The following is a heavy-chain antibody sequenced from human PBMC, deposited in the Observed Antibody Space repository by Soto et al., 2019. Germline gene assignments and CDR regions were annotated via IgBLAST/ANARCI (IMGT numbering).Heavy chain of an antibody. V-gene: IGHV4-61*01. J-gene: IGHJ4*02. Sequence: QVQLQESGPGLVKPSETLSLTCTVSGGSATSGRYYWSWIRQPPGKGLEWIGYIYYSGSTNYNPSLKSRVPISVDMSKNQISLKLSSVTAADTAIYYCARDQGIAVAVFDYWGQGTRVTVSS. CDR3: ARDQGIAVAVFDY. CDR1: GGSATSGRYY. CDR2: IYYSGST. D-gene: IGHD6-19*01.